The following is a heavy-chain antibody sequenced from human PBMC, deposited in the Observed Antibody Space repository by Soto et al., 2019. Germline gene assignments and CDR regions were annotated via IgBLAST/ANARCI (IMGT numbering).Heavy chain of an antibody. V-gene: IGHV1-3*01. CDR2: INVGTGQR. J-gene: IGHJ6*02. CDR3: ARGKGMEENYYYYGLDS. D-gene: IGHD1-1*01. CDR1: GYNFTTHA. Sequence: QVQVLQSGAEVKKRGASVKICCKASGYNFTTHALHWGCQAPGQSLEWMGCINVGTGQRKHSHRLQGRINITGDTYASTAYRELRSMRSEDTAVYYCARGKGMEENYYYYGLDSWGLGATVSVSS.